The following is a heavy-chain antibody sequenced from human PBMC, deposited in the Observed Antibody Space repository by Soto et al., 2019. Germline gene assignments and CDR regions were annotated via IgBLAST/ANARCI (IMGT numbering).Heavy chain of an antibody. Sequence: QVQVVESGGGVVQPGTSLRLSCAASGFTFSAYGMHWVRQAPGKGLEWVAVISYDGSSEYYADSVKGRFTISRDNSKKTLYLQMNILKTEDTALYYCAKPRRIAVSEAFDNWGQGTLVTVSS. J-gene: IGHJ4*02. V-gene: IGHV3-30*18. D-gene: IGHD6-19*01. CDR2: ISYDGSSE. CDR1: GFTFSAYG. CDR3: AKPRRIAVSEAFDN.